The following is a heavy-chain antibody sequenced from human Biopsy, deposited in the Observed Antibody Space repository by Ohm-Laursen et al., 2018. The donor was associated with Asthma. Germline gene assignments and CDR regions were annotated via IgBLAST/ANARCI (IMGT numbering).Heavy chain of an antibody. D-gene: IGHD2-8*01. J-gene: IGHJ4*02. V-gene: IGHV3-30*04. CDR3: ARDQMGYGDY. CDR2: ISHDGRES. CDR1: GFAFDSYA. Sequence: SLRLSCTASGFAFDSYAMYWVRQSPGKGPEWVALISHDGRESGYVDSVRGRFTISRDNSKNTLYLQMNSLRAEDTAVYYCARDQMGYGDYWGQGTLVTVSS.